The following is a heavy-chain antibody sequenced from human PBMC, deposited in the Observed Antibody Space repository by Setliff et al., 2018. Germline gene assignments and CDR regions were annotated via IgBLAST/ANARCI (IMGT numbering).Heavy chain of an antibody. CDR1: GGSISSSSYY. CDR2: IYYSGST. CDR3: AREGLGELSPEGFDY. J-gene: IGHJ4*02. D-gene: IGHD3-16*02. V-gene: IGHV4-39*07. Sequence: SETLSLTCTVSGGSISSSSYYWGWIRQPPGKGLEWIGSIYYSGSTYYNPSLKSRVTISVDTSKNQFSLKLTSVTAADTAVYYCAREGLGELSPEGFDYWGQGTLVTVSS.